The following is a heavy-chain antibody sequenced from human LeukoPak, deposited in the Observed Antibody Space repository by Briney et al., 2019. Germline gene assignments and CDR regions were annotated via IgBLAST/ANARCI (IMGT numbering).Heavy chain of an antibody. Sequence: RPGGSLRLSCAASGFTFSSYSMNWVRQAPGKGLEWVAVISYDGSNKYYADSVKGRFTISRDNSKNTLYLQMNSLRAEDTAVYYCARVWRGVAAAGTDYWGQGTLVTVSS. CDR1: GFTFSSYS. CDR3: ARVWRGVAAAGTDY. CDR2: ISYDGSNK. J-gene: IGHJ4*02. V-gene: IGHV3-30*03. D-gene: IGHD6-13*01.